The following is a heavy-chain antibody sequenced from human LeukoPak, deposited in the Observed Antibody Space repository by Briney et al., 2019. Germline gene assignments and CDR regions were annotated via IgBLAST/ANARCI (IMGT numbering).Heavy chain of an antibody. CDR2: ISGSGGGT. CDR1: GFTFSSYA. Sequence: GSLRLSCAASGFTFSSYAMSWVRQAPGKGLEWVSGISGSGGGTYNADSVKGRFTISRDNSKNTLYLQMNSLRAEDTAVYYCAKNGVNYWYFDPWGRGTLVTVSS. D-gene: IGHD2-8*01. J-gene: IGHJ2*01. V-gene: IGHV3-23*01. CDR3: AKNGVNYWYFDP.